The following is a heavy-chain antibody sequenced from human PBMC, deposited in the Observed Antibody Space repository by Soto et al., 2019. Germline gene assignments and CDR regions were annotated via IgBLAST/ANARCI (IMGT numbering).Heavy chain of an antibody. CDR3: ARVPDY. J-gene: IGHJ4*02. CDR1: GGSISSGGYS. V-gene: IGHV4-30-2*01. CDR2: IYHSGST. D-gene: IGHD2-2*01. Sequence: QLQLQESGSGLVKPSQTLSLTCAVSGGSISSGGYSWSWVRQPPGKGLEWIGYIYHSGSTDYNPSLKSLVTISVDRANTLFSLKLSSVTAADTAVYCCARVPDYWGQGTLVTVSS.